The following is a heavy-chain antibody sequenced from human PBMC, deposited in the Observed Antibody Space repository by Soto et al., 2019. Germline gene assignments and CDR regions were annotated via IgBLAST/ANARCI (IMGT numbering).Heavy chain of an antibody. D-gene: IGHD4-17*01. CDR3: ARGQPTVTTSSYYYYYGMDV. J-gene: IGHJ6*02. Sequence: SETLSLTCTVSGGSICSGGNYWSWIRQHPGKGLEWIGYIYYSGSTYYNPSLKSRVTISVDTSKNQFSLKLSSVTAADTAVYYCARGQPTVTTSSYYYYYGMDVWGQGTTVTVSS. V-gene: IGHV4-31*03. CDR2: IYYSGST. CDR1: GGSICSGGNY.